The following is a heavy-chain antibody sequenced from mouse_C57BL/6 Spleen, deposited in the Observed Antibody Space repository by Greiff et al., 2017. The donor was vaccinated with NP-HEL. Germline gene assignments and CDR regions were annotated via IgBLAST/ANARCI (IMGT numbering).Heavy chain of an antibody. D-gene: IGHD2-4*01. Sequence: QVQLQQPGTELVKPGASVKLSCKASGYTFTSYWMHWVKQRPGQGLEWIGNINPSNGGTNYNEKFKSKATLTVDKSSSTAYMQLSSLTSEDSSVYYCTISPIYYYSSYYAIYYWGQGTSVTFSS. CDR1: GYTFTSYW. CDR3: TISPIYYYSSYYAIYY. CDR2: INPSNGGT. J-gene: IGHJ4*01. V-gene: IGHV1-53*01.